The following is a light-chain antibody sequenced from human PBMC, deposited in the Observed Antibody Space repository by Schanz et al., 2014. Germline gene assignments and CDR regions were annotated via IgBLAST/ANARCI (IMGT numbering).Light chain of an antibody. V-gene: IGKV3-20*01. Sequence: EIVMTQSPATLSVSPGERATLSCRASQSVSSSYLAWYQQKPGQAPRLLIYGASSRATGIPDRFSGSGSGTDFTLTISSLQPEDVATYYCQKYDGAPLTFGGGTKVEIK. CDR2: GAS. CDR3: QKYDGAPLT. CDR1: QSVSSSY. J-gene: IGKJ4*01.